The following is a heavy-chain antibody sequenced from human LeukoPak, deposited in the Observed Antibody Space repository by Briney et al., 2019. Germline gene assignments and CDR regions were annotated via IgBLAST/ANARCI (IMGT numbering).Heavy chain of an antibody. Sequence: GSLRLSCAASGFTFSSYWMSWVRQAPGKGLEWVANIKQDGSEKYYVDSVKGRFTISRDNAKNSLYLQMNSQRAEDTAVYYCAREPDMVRGVTDYWGQGTLVTVSS. D-gene: IGHD3-10*01. V-gene: IGHV3-7*01. CDR3: AREPDMVRGVTDY. J-gene: IGHJ4*02. CDR2: IKQDGSEK. CDR1: GFTFSSYW.